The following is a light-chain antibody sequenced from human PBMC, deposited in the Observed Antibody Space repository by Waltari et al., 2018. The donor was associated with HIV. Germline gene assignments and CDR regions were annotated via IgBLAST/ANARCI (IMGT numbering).Light chain of an antibody. CDR2: EVN. CDR3: ASPML. Sequence: QSALTQAASASGTPGQSITISCNETHNDYVSWNQQSPGRPPKLILYEVNARPSGVSRRFSGSKSGNTASLTISGLQAEDEADYYCASPMLFGGGTRLTVL. J-gene: IGLJ2*01. CDR1: HNDY. V-gene: IGLV2-14*01.